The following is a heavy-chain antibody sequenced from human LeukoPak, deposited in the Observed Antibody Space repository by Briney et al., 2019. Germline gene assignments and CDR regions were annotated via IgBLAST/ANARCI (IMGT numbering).Heavy chain of an antibody. CDR2: IYPGDSDT. CDR3: ARLGCSSTSCYIRDYYYYYMDV. CDR1: GYSFTSYW. V-gene: IGHV5-51*01. J-gene: IGHJ6*03. Sequence: GESLKISCKGSGYSFTSYWIGRVRQMPGKGLEGMGTIYPGDSDTRYSPSFQGQVTISADKSISTAYLQWSSLKASDTAMYYCARLGCSSTSCYIRDYYYYYMDVWGKGTTVTVSS. D-gene: IGHD2-2*02.